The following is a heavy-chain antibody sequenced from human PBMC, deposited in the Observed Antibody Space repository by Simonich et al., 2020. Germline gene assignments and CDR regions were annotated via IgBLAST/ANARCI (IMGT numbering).Heavy chain of an antibody. J-gene: IGHJ3*02. CDR2: NNHSERT. D-gene: IGHD1-1*01. V-gene: IGHV4-34*01. CDR3: ARGKGWKNAFDI. CDR1: GGSFSGYY. Sequence: QVQLQQWGAGMLKPSETLSLTCAVYGGSFSGYYWSWIRQPPGKGLEWFGENNHSERTNYNPSLKSRVTRSVYTSKNQFSLKLSSVTAADTAVYYCARGKGWKNAFDIWGQGTMVTVSS.